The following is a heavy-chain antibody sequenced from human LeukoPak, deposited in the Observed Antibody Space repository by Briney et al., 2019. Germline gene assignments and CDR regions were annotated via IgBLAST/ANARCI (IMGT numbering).Heavy chain of an antibody. J-gene: IGHJ5*02. CDR3: AREVLYGGDHNWFDP. CDR1: GYTFTSYY. Sequence: GASVKVSCKASGYTFTSYYMHWVRQAPGQGLEWMGIINPSGGSTSYAQKFQGRVTMTRDTSTSTVYMELSSLRSEDTAVYYCAREVLYGGDHNWFDPWGQGSLVTVSS. CDR2: INPSGGST. V-gene: IGHV1-46*01. D-gene: IGHD4-23*01.